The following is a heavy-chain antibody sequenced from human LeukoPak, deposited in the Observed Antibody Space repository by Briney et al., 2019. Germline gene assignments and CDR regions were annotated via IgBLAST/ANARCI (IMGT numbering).Heavy chain of an antibody. CDR3: ARGRDGDFRAEYFQH. V-gene: IGHV4-39*07. CDR2: IYYSGST. CDR1: GGSISSSSYY. J-gene: IGHJ1*01. Sequence: SETLSLTCTVSGGSISSSSYYWGWLRQPPGKGLEWIGSIYYSGSTYYNPSLKSRVTISVDTSKNQFSLKLSSVTAADTAVYYCARGRDGDFRAEYFQHWGQGTLVTVSS. D-gene: IGHD4-17*01.